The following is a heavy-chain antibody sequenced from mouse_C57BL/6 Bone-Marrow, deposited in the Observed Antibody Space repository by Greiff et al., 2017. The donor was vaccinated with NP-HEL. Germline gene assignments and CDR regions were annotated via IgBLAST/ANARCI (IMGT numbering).Heavy chain of an antibody. J-gene: IGHJ3*01. Sequence: ESGPGLVKPSQSLSLTCSVTGYSITSGYYWNWIRQFPGNKLEWMGYISYDGSNNYNPSLKNRISITRDTSKNQFFLKLKSVTTEDTATYYCAREPYFGGFAYWGQGTLVTVSA. D-gene: IGHD2-10*01. CDR2: ISYDGSN. CDR3: AREPYFGGFAY. V-gene: IGHV3-6*01. CDR1: GYSITSGYY.